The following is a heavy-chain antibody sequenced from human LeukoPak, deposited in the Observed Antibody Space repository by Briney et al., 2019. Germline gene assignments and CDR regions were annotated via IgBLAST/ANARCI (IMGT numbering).Heavy chain of an antibody. CDR2: INNETDGGTT. Sequence: GGSLRLSCTASGFTFTNAWMSWVRQAPGKGLEWLGRINNETDGGTTAYAAPARRIFTISSDESKNTLYLEMIGLKTELTGIYYCTTDNMRGGASWYDLDFYYYMDVWGKGTPVTVSS. J-gene: IGHJ6*03. CDR3: TTDNMRGGASWYDLDFYYYMDV. V-gene: IGHV3-15*01. D-gene: IGHD6-13*01. CDR1: GFTFTNAW.